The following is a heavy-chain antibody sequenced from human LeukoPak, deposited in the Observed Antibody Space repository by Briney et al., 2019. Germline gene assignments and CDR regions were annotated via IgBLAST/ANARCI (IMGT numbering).Heavy chain of an antibody. CDR1: GFTFSSYG. V-gene: IGHV3-33*06. Sequence: GGSLRLSCAASGFTFSSYGMHWVRQAPGKGLEWVAVIWYDGSNKYYADSVKGRFTISRDNSKNTLYLQMNSLRAEDTAVYYCAKVGAARDYFDYWGQGTLVTASS. CDR2: IWYDGSNK. CDR3: AKVGAARDYFDY. D-gene: IGHD6-6*01. J-gene: IGHJ4*02.